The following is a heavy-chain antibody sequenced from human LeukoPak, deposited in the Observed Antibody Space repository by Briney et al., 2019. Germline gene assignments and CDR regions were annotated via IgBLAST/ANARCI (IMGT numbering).Heavy chain of an antibody. CDR3: ARVQSLLWFGESIYFDY. CDR2: IYYSGST. Sequence: SETLSLTCTVSGGSISSYYWSWIWQPPGKGLEWIGYIYYSGSTNYNPSLKSRVTISVDTSKNQFSLKLSSVTAADTAVYYCARVQSLLWFGESIYFDYWGQGTLVTVSS. J-gene: IGHJ4*02. CDR1: GGSISSYY. D-gene: IGHD3-10*01. V-gene: IGHV4-59*01.